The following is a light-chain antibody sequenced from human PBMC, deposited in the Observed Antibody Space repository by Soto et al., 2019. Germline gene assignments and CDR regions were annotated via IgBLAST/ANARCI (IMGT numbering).Light chain of an antibody. CDR1: TSDVGGYNY. J-gene: IGLJ2*01. CDR2: DVT. CDR3: SSYTGSSAVL. V-gene: IGLV2-14*03. Sequence: QSVLTQPASVSGFPGQSITISCTGTTSDVGGYNYVSWYQHHPGRAPKLLIYDVTNRPSGVSNRFSGSKSGNTASLTISGLQGEDEADYYCSSYTGSSAVLFGGGTKLTVL.